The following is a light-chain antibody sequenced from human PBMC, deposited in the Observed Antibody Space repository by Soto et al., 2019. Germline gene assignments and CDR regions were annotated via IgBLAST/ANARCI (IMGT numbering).Light chain of an antibody. J-gene: IGKJ1*01. CDR3: MQTLLTWT. CDR1: QSLLHSNGYTY. Sequence: DIVMTQSPLSLPVTPGEPASISCRSSQSLLHSNGYTYLDWYLQRPGQSPQPLIYLGSYRASGVPDRFSGSGSGTDFTLRISRVEAGDVGVYYCMQTLLTWTFGQGTKVDIK. CDR2: LGS. V-gene: IGKV2-28*01.